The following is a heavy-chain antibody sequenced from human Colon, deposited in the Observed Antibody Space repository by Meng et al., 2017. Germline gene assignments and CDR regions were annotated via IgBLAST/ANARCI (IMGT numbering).Heavy chain of an antibody. CDR3: ASGRKYCSSTSCYGQFDY. D-gene: IGHD2-2*01. V-gene: IGHV4-4*02. CDR1: GGSISSSNW. Sequence: QVQLEGAGPGLVQPSGTLSLTCAVSGGSISSSNWWSWVRQPPGKGLEWIGEIYHSGSTNYNPSLKSRVTISVDKSKNQFSLKLSSVTAADTAVYYCASGRKYCSSTSCYGQFDYWGQGTLVTVSS. CDR2: IYHSGST. J-gene: IGHJ4*02.